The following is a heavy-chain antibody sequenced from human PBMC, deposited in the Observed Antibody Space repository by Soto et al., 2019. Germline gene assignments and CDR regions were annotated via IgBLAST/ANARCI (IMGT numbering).Heavy chain of an antibody. D-gene: IGHD3-9*01. CDR2: ISGSGGST. Sequence: GGSLRLSCAASGFTFSSYAMSWVRQAPGKGLEWVSAISGSGGSTYYADSVKGRFTISRDNSKNTLYLQMNSLRAEDTAVYYCAKPQLYYDILTGPTALDYWGQGTLVTVSS. CDR1: GFTFSSYA. CDR3: AKPQLYYDILTGPTALDY. V-gene: IGHV3-23*01. J-gene: IGHJ4*02.